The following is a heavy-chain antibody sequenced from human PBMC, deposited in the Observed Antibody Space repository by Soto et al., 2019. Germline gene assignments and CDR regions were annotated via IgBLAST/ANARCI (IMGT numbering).Heavy chain of an antibody. V-gene: IGHV4-30-2*01. Sequence: QLQLQESGSGLVKPSQTLSLTCAVSGGSISSGGYSWSWIRQPPGKGLAWIGYIYHSGSTSYNPTLKIRVTISVDRSKNEFSLKLSSVTAADTAVYYCARVGVDGMDVWGQGTTVTVSS. D-gene: IGHD3-10*01. CDR2: IYHSGST. J-gene: IGHJ6*02. CDR3: ARVGVDGMDV. CDR1: GGSISSGGYS.